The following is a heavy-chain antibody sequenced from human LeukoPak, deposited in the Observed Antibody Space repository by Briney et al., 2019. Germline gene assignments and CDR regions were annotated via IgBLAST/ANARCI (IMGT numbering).Heavy chain of an antibody. Sequence: PGGSLRLSCAASGFTFRSYDMHWVRQPTGKGLEWVSGITTAGDTYYPGSVKGRFTISRENAKNSLYPQMNSLRAGDTAVYYCAGGMGATTQSLFDQWGQGTLVTVSS. CDR2: ITTAGDT. CDR3: AGGMGATTQSLFDQ. D-gene: IGHD1-26*01. V-gene: IGHV3-13*04. J-gene: IGHJ4*02. CDR1: GFTFRSYD.